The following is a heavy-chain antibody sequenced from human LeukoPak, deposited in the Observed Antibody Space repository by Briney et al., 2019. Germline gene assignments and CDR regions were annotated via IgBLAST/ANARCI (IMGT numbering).Heavy chain of an antibody. CDR3: ARGSFGYGDYQISDF. Sequence: SETLSLTCAVSGGSFSGYYWSWIRQPPGKGLEWIGEINHSGSTNYNPSLKSRVTISVDTSKNQFSLKLNSVTAADTATYYCARGSFGYGDYQISDFWGQGTLVTVSS. CDR2: INHSGST. D-gene: IGHD4-17*01. CDR1: GGSFSGYY. V-gene: IGHV4-34*01. J-gene: IGHJ4*02.